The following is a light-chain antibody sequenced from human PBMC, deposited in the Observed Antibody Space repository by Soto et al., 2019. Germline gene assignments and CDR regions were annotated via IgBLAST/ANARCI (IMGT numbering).Light chain of an antibody. Sequence: QSALTQPASVSGSPGQSITLSCTGTSSDVGGYNYVSWYQQHPGKAPKLMIYDVSNRPSWVSNRFSGSKSGNTASLTISGLQAEDEADYYCSSYTSSSTLYVFGTGTKLTVL. J-gene: IGLJ1*01. V-gene: IGLV2-14*01. CDR2: DVS. CDR3: SSYTSSSTLYV. CDR1: SSDVGGYNY.